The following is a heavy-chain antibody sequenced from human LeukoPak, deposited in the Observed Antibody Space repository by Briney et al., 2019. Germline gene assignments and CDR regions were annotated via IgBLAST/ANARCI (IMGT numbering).Heavy chain of an antibody. CDR2: ISSDGSST. D-gene: IGHD6-19*01. Sequence: GGSLRLSCAASGFTFSSYWMHWVRQTPGKGLVWVSRISSDGSSTDYADSVKGRFTISRDNAKNTLYLQMNSLRAEDTAVYYCARARIAVAQLTDYWGQGTLVTVSS. CDR1: GFTFSSYW. V-gene: IGHV3-74*01. J-gene: IGHJ4*02. CDR3: ARARIAVAQLTDY.